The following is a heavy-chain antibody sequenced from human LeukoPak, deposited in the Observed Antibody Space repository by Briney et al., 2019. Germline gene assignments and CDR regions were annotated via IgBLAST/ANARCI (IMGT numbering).Heavy chain of an antibody. Sequence: GGSLRLSCAASGFTFSSYSMNWVRQAPGKGLEWVSAITATSSSTHDADSVQGRFTISRDNSKNTLYLRMNSPRPEDTAIYYCAKLFESGTYNNFFHYWGQGTLVTVSS. CDR3: AKLFESGTYNNFFHY. CDR1: GFTFSSYS. CDR2: ITATSSST. J-gene: IGHJ4*02. V-gene: IGHV3-23*01. D-gene: IGHD3-10*01.